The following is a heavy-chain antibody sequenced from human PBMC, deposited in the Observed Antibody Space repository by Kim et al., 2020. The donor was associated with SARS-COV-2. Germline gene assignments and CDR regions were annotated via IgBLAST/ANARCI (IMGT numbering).Heavy chain of an antibody. V-gene: IGHV5-10-1*01. CDR1: GYSFTSYW. J-gene: IGHJ4*02. CDR2: IDPSDSYT. Sequence: GESLKISCKGSGYSFTSYWISWVRQMPGKGLEWMGRIDPSDSYTNYSPSFQGHVIISADKSISTAYLQWSSLKASDTAMYYCARQGGVDTAMVTGVYWGQGTLVTVSS. CDR3: ARQGGVDTAMVTGVY. D-gene: IGHD5-18*01.